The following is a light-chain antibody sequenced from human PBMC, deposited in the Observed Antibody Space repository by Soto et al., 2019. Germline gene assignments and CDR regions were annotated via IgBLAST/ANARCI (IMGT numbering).Light chain of an antibody. V-gene: IGLV2-14*03. CDR2: DVS. Sequence: QSALTQPASLSGSPGQSITISCTGNSSDVGLYNYVSWYRHLPGKAPELIIYDVSNRPSGVSNRFSGSKSANTASLTISGLQAEDEADYYCNSYTSSGTYVFGTGTKVTVL. J-gene: IGLJ1*01. CDR3: NSYTSSGTYV. CDR1: SSDVGLYNY.